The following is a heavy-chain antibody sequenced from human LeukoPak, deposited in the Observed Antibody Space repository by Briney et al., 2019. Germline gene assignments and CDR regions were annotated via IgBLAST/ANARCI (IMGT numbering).Heavy chain of an antibody. V-gene: IGHV1-69*13. CDR1: GGTFSSYA. J-gene: IGHJ5*02. Sequence: ASVKVSCKASGGTFSSYAISWVRQAPGQGLEWMGGIIPIFGTANYAQKFQGRVTITADESTSTAYMELSSLRSEDTAVYYCARVTTLSREGDQNNWFDPWGQGTLVTVSS. CDR3: ARVTTLSREGDQNNWFDP. D-gene: IGHD4-11*01. CDR2: IIPIFGTA.